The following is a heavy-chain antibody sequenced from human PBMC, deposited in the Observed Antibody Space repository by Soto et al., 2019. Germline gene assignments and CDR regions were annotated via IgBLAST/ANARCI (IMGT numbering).Heavy chain of an antibody. CDR3: ARGNYGDYPIFH. CDR1: AFTFSSYT. J-gene: IGHJ4*02. CDR2: ISDTGNNK. V-gene: IGHV3-21*01. Sequence: SGGSLRLSCAASAFTFSSYTMNWVRQAPGKGLEWVSSISDTGNNKYYADSVKGRFTISRDNAENSLYLQMSSLRAEDTAVYYCARGNYGDYPIFHWGQGTLVTVSS. D-gene: IGHD4-17*01.